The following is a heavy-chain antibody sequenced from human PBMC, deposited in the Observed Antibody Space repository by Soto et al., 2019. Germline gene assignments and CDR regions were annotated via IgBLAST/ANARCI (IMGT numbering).Heavy chain of an antibody. CDR3: ARDLYVLRYFDS. Sequence: SETLSLTCTVSGGSISSGGYYWSWIRQHPGKGLEWIGYIYYSGSTYYNPSLKSRVTISVDTSKNQFSLKLSSVTAADTAVYYCARDLYVLRYFDSWGQGTLVTVSS. CDR1: GGSISSGGYY. CDR2: IYYSGST. D-gene: IGHD3-9*01. V-gene: IGHV4-31*03. J-gene: IGHJ4*02.